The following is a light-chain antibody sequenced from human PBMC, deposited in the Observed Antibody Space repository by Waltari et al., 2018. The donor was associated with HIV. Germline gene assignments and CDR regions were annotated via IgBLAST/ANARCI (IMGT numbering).Light chain of an antibody. J-gene: IGLJ1*01. V-gene: IGLV1-44*01. Sequence: QSVLTQPPSASGTPGQRVPISGSGSSSNIGSNTVKWYQQLPGTAPKLLIYSNNQRPSGVPDRFSGSKSGTSASLAISGLQSEDEADYYCSSYTSSSTLVYVFGTGTKVTVL. CDR1: SSNIGSNT. CDR3: SSYTSSSTLVYV. CDR2: SNN.